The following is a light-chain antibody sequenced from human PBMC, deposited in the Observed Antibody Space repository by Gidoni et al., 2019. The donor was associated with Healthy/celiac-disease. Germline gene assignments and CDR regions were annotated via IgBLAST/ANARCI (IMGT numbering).Light chain of an antibody. CDR1: SSDVGGYNY. CDR2: EVS. J-gene: IGLJ2*01. V-gene: IGLV2-14*01. Sequence: QSALTQPAAVSGSPGQSITIACTGTSSDVGGYNYVSWYQQHPGKAPKRMIYEVSNRPSGVSNRFSGSKSGNTASLSISGLQAEDEADYYCSSYTSSSTDVVFGGGTKLT. CDR3: SSYTSSSTDVV.